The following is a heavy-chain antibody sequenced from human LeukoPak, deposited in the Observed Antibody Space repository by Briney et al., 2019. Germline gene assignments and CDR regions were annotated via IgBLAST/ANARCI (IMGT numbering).Heavy chain of an antibody. V-gene: IGHV4-59*13. CDR1: GGSISSYY. CDR2: IYYSGST. CDR3: ARVDPRDYYYYYYMEV. J-gene: IGHJ6*03. Sequence: SETLSLTCTVPGGSISSYYWSWIRQPPGKGLEWIGYIYYSGSTNYNPSLKSRVTISVDTSKNQFSLKLSSVTAADTAVYYCARVDPRDYYYYYYMEVWGKGTTVTVSS.